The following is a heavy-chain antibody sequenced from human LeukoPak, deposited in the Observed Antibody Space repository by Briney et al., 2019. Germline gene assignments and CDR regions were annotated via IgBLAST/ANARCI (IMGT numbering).Heavy chain of an antibody. CDR3: ARASHYTIPFDS. Sequence: GGSLRLSCAASGFRFSSYWMHSVSQAPGTGLVWVSRINSDGSTTSYAASVKGRFTISRDNAKNTVYLQMNSLRAEDTAVYYCARASHYTIPFDSWGQGTLVTVSS. V-gene: IGHV3-74*01. CDR1: GFRFSSYW. J-gene: IGHJ5*01. CDR2: INSDGSTT. D-gene: IGHD2-2*02.